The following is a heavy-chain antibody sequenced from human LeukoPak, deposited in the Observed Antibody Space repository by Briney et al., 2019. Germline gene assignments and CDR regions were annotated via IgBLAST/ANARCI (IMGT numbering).Heavy chain of an antibody. Sequence: ASVKVSCKASGYTFTSYGISWVRQAPGQGLEWMGWINPNSGGTNYAQKFQGRVTMTRDTSISTAYMELSRLGTDDTAVYYCASRGSSSSFYYYYYYMDVWGKGTTVTVSS. CDR1: GYTFTSYG. CDR3: ASRGSSSSFYYYYYYMDV. D-gene: IGHD6-6*01. J-gene: IGHJ6*03. V-gene: IGHV1-2*02. CDR2: INPNSGGT.